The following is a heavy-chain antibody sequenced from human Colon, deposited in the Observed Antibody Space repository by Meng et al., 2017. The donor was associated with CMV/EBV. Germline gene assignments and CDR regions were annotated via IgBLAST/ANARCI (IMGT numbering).Heavy chain of an antibody. D-gene: IGHD2-15*01. J-gene: IGHJ4*02. CDR3: ARPADVLVIAKGLDY. V-gene: IGHV3-30-3*01. CDR2: ISKDGTSI. CDR1: RFAFSFYA. Sequence: GGSLRLSCAASRFAFSFYAMHWVRQAPGKGLEWVAAISKDGTSIYYAESVKGRFTISRDNSKNTLFLQMNSLRPEDTAIYYCARPADVLVIAKGLDYWGQGTQVTVSS.